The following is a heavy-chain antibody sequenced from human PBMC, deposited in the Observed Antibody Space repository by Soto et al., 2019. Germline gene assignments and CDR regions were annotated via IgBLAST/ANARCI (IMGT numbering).Heavy chain of an antibody. CDR1: GFTFSSYA. J-gene: IGHJ4*02. Sequence: GGSLRLSCAASGFTFSSYAMSWVRQAPGKGLEWVSAISGSGGSTYYADSVKGRFTISRDNSKNTLYLQMNSLRAEDTAVYYCAKDPGYYDSSGYLVWGQGTLVTVSS. V-gene: IGHV3-23*01. CDR3: AKDPGYYDSSGYLV. CDR2: ISGSGGST. D-gene: IGHD3-22*01.